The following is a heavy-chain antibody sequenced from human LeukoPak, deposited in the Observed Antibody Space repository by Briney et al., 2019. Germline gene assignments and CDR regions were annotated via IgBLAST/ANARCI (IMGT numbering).Heavy chain of an antibody. V-gene: IGHV3-23*01. CDR2: ISGSGGST. Sequence: GGSLRLSCAASGFTFSSYAMSWVRQAPGKGLEWVSAISGSGGSTYYADSVKGRFTIPRDNSKNTLYLQMNSLRAEDTAVYYCAKSDYYGSGSYYKGAYWGQGTLVTVSS. CDR1: GFTFSSYA. D-gene: IGHD3-10*01. CDR3: AKSDYYGSGSYYKGAY. J-gene: IGHJ4*02.